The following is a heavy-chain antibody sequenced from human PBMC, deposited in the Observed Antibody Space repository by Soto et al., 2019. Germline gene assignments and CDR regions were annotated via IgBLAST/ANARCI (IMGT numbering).Heavy chain of an antibody. J-gene: IGHJ6*02. CDR2: SSGYNGNT. Sequence: QVQLVQSGAEVKKPGASVKVSCKASGYTFTSYGISWVRQAPGQGLEWMGWSSGYNGNTNYAQKFQGRVTMNTDTSTSTAYMELRSLRSDDTAVYYCATAYCGGDCFNQGYYYYGMDVWGQGTTVIVSS. CDR1: GYTFTSYG. CDR3: ATAYCGGDCFNQGYYYYGMDV. D-gene: IGHD2-21*02. V-gene: IGHV1-18*01.